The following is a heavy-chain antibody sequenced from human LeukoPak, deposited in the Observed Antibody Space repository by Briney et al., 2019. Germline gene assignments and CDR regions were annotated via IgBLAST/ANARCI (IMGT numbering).Heavy chain of an antibody. J-gene: IGHJ5*02. CDR2: IWHDRSDTYGSNK. V-gene: IGHV3-33*06. CDR3: AKDGNCGGDCYGWFDP. D-gene: IGHD2-21*02. CDR1: GFMFSSSD. Sequence: GKSLRLSCAASGFMFSSSDIHWVRQAPGKGLEWVAVIWHDRSDTYGSNKYYADSVKGRFTISRDNSKNTVYLQMNSLRVEDTAVYYCAKDGNCGGDCYGWFDPWGQGALVTVSS.